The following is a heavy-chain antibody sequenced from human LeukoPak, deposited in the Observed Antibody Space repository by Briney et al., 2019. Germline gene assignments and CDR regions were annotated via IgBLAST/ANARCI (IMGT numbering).Heavy chain of an antibody. J-gene: IGHJ2*01. CDR1: GGSISSSSYY. CDR3: ASHGRAIQLWALFSFDL. CDR2: IYYSGST. V-gene: IGHV4-39*01. Sequence: PSETLSLTCTVSGGSISSSSYYWGWIRQPPGKGLEWIGSIYYSGSTYYNSSLKSRVTISVDTSKNQFSLKLSSVTAADTAVYYCASHGRAIQLWALFSFDLWGRGTLVTVSS. D-gene: IGHD5-18*01.